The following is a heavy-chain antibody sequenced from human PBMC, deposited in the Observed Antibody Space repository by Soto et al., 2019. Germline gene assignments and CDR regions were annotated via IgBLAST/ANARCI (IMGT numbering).Heavy chain of an antibody. V-gene: IGHV4-34*01. CDR3: ARHGPIAAAGTVFDY. CDR1: GGSFSGYY. J-gene: IGHJ4*02. Sequence: SETLSLTCAVYGGSFSGYYWSWIRQPPGKGLEWIGEINHSGSTNYNPSLKSRVTISVDTSKNQFSLKLSSVTAADTAVYYCARHGPIAAAGTVFDYWGQGTLVTVS. CDR2: INHSGST. D-gene: IGHD6-13*01.